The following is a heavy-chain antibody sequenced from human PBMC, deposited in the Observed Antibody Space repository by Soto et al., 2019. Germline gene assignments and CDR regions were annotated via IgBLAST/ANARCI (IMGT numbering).Heavy chain of an antibody. J-gene: IGHJ6*03. V-gene: IGHV3-74*01. CDR2: INSDESST. D-gene: IGHD6-25*01. CDR3: ARESEQRGSYYYYYMDV. Sequence: EVQLVESGGGLVQPGGSLRLSCVASGFTFSSYWMHWVRQAPGKGLVWVSRINSDESSTSHADSVKGRFTISRDNAKNTLYLQMNSLRAEDTAVYYCARESEQRGSYYYYYMDVWGKGTTVTVSS. CDR1: GFTFSSYW.